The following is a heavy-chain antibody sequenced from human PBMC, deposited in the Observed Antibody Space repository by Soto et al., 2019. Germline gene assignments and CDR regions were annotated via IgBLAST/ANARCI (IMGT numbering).Heavy chain of an antibody. J-gene: IGHJ5*02. CDR1: GGSFSGYY. CDR2: INHSGST. Sequence: QVQLQQWGAGLLKPSETLSLTCAVYGGSFSGYYWSWIRQPPGKGLEWIGEINHSGSTNYNPSLKSRVTISVATSKNQFSLKLSSVTAADTAVYYCARGGYIVVVVAATRSDNWFDPWGQGTLVTVSS. V-gene: IGHV4-34*01. D-gene: IGHD2-15*01. CDR3: ARGGYIVVVVAATRSDNWFDP.